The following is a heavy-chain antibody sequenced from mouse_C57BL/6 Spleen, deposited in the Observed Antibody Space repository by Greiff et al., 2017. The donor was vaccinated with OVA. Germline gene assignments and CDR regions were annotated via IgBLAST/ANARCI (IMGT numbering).Heavy chain of an antibody. J-gene: IGHJ2*01. CDR1: GYTFTSYW. CDR3: ARNYGSSSLFDY. D-gene: IGHD1-1*01. V-gene: IGHV1-69*01. CDR2: IDPSDSST. Sequence: QVQLQQPGAELVMPGASVKLSCKASGYTFTSYWMHWVKQRPGQGLEWIGEIDPSDSSTNYNQKFKGKSTLTVDKSSSTAYMQLSSLTSEDSAVYYCARNYGSSSLFDYWGQGTTLTVSS.